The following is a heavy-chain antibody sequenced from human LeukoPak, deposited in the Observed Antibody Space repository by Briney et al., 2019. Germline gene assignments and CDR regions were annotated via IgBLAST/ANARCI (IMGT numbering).Heavy chain of an antibody. CDR2: MNPNSGNT. J-gene: IGHJ4*02. D-gene: IGHD3-16*01. CDR3: ARADRGKAKFDLRLCLSY. CDR1: GYTFTSHD. Sequence: ASVKVSCKASGYTFTSHDINWVRQATGQGLEWMGWMNPNSGNTGYAQKFQGRVTMTRNTSISTAYMELSSLRSEDTAVYYCARADRGKAKFDLRLCLSYGGQGPLVTVPS. V-gene: IGHV1-8*01.